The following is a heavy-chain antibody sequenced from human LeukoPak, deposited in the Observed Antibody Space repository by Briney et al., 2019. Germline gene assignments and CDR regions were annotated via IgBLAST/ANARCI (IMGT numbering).Heavy chain of an antibody. CDR1: GFTISSYG. Sequence: GGSLRLSCAASGFTISSYGMQWVRQAPGKGVEWVAVIWSDGRDKYYADSVKGRFTISRDNSKNTLYLQMNSLRAEDTAVYYCARVYNTNYAYFDYWGQGTLVTVSS. CDR3: ARVYNTNYAYFDY. V-gene: IGHV3-33*01. CDR2: IWSDGRDK. D-gene: IGHD5-24*01. J-gene: IGHJ4*02.